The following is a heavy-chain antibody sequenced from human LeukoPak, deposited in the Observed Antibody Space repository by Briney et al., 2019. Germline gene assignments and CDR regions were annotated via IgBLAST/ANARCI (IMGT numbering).Heavy chain of an antibody. J-gene: IGHJ3*02. D-gene: IGHD2-15*01. V-gene: IGHV3-21*01. CDR3: ARSRYCSGGNCYLDAFDI. CDR1: GFTFSSYS. Sequence: GGSLRLSCAASGFTFSSYSMNWVRQAPGKGLEWVSSISSSSYIYYADSVRGRFTISRDNAENSLYLQMNSLRAEDTAVYYCARSRYCSGGNCYLDAFDIWGQGTMVTVSS. CDR2: ISSSSYI.